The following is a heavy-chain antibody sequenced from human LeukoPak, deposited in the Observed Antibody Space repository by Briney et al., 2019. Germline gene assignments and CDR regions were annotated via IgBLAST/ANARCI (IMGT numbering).Heavy chain of an antibody. CDR1: GGSISSSSYY. V-gene: IGHV4-39*07. Sequence: PSETLSLTCTVSGGSISSSSYYWGWIRQPPGKGLEWIGSIYYSGSTYYNPSLKSRVTISVDTSKNQFSLKLSSVTAADTAVYYCASLAAQQLDPLYFDHWGQGTLVTVSS. CDR3: ASLAAQQLDPLYFDH. CDR2: IYYSGST. J-gene: IGHJ4*02. D-gene: IGHD6-13*01.